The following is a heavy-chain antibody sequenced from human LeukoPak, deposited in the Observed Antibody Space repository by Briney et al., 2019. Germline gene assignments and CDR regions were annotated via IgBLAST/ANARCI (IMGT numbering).Heavy chain of an antibody. Sequence: SETLSLTCAVSGGSISSGGYSWSWIRQPPGKGLEWIVYIYHSGSTYYNPSLKSRVTISVDRSKNQFSLKLSSVTAADTAVYYCARGIISYGPAFDYWGQGTLVTVSS. V-gene: IGHV4-30-2*01. CDR1: GGSISSGGYS. CDR2: IYHSGST. J-gene: IGHJ4*02. D-gene: IGHD5-18*01. CDR3: ARGIISYGPAFDY.